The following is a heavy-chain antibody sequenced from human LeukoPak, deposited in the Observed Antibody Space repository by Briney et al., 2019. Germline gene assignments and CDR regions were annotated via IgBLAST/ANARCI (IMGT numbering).Heavy chain of an antibody. J-gene: IGHJ1*01. V-gene: IGHV4-59*01. D-gene: IGHD6-13*01. CDR2: IYYSGST. CDR3: ARSITSSWYGDFQH. Sequence: PSETLFLACTVSGGSMSGYFWSWIRQPPGKGLEWIGYIYYSGSTNYNPSLKSRVTISVDTSKNQFSLKLSSVTAADTAVYYCARSITSSWYGDFQHWGQGTLVTVSS. CDR1: GGSMSGYF.